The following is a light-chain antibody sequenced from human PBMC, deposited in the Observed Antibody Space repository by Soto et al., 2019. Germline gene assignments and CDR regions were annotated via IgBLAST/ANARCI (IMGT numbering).Light chain of an antibody. CDR1: QGISSY. J-gene: IGKJ5*01. CDR3: QQLISYPIT. CDR2: TAS. Sequence: DIQLTQSPSFLSASVGDSVTITCRASQGISSYLAWYQHKPGTAPKLLIYTASTLQSGVPSRFSGSGSGTEFTLTINSLQAEDFATYFCQQLISYPITFGQGTRLEIK. V-gene: IGKV1-9*01.